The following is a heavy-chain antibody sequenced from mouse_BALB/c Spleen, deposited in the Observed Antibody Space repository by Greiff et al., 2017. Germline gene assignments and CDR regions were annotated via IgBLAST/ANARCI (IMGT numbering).Heavy chain of an antibody. V-gene: IGHV5-6-5*01. CDR3: ASAVVATGFDY. D-gene: IGHD1-1*01. J-gene: IGHJ2*01. Sequence: VQRVESGGGLVKPGGSLKLSCAASGFTFSSYAMSWVRQTPEKRLEWVATISSGGSTYYPDSVKGRFTISRDNARNILYLQMSSLRSEDTAMYYCASAVVATGFDYWGQGTTLTVAS. CDR2: ISSGGST. CDR1: GFTFSSYA.